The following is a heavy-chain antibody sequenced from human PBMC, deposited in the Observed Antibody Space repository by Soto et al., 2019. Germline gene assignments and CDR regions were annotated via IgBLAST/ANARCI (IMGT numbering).Heavy chain of an antibody. V-gene: IGHV1-69*12. CDR1: GGTFSSYT. J-gene: IGHJ6*02. D-gene: IGHD2-2*01. Sequence: QVQLVQSGAEVKKPASSVKVSCKASGGTFSSYTISWVRQAPGQGLEWMGGIIPIFGTANYAQKFQGRVTITADESTSTASMELSSLRSEDTAVYYCARHVPAAGHYYGMDVWGQGTTVTVSS. CDR2: IIPIFGTA. CDR3: ARHVPAAGHYYGMDV.